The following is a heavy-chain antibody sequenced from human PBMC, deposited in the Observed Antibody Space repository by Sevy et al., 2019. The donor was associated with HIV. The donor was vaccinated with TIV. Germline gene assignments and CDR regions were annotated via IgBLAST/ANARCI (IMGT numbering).Heavy chain of an antibody. Sequence: GGSLRLSCAASGFTFSNYFINWVRQAPGKGLEWVSSISSGSSYIFYADSVKGRFTISRDNAKNSLYLHMDSLRAEDTAWYYCARVDYYGSLYYFDYWGPGTLVTVSS. CDR2: ISSGSSYI. J-gene: IGHJ4*02. V-gene: IGHV3-21*01. D-gene: IGHD3-10*01. CDR3: ARVDYYGSLYYFDY. CDR1: GFTFSNYF.